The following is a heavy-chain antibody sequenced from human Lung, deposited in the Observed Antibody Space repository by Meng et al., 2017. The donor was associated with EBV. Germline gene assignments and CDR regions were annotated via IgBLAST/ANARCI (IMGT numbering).Heavy chain of an antibody. CDR3: ARGRIIGDSSGYSDY. V-gene: IGHV4-34*01. CDR1: GASFTDYY. J-gene: IGHJ4*02. D-gene: IGHD3-22*01. CDR2: INHSGST. Sequence: QVQPASCAAGLLDASAALSLTCAVDGASFTDYYWSWIRQPPGKGLEWIGEINHSGSTNYNPSLKSRVTISVDTSKNQFSLKLSSVTAADTAVYYCARGRIIGDSSGYSDYWGQGTLVTVSS.